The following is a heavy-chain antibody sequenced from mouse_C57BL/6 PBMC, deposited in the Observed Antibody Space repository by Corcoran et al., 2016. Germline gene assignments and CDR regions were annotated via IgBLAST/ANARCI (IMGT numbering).Heavy chain of an antibody. CDR1: GYTFTTYG. CDR2: INTYSGVP. J-gene: IGHJ2*01. Sequence: QIQLVQSGPELKKPGETVKISCKASGYTFTTYGMSWVKQAPGKGLKWMGWINTYSGVPTYADDFKGRFAFSLETSASTAYLQINNLKNEDTATYCCARRGLPFDYWGQGTTLTVSS. D-gene: IGHD2-2*01. V-gene: IGHV9-3*01. CDR3: ARRGLPFDY.